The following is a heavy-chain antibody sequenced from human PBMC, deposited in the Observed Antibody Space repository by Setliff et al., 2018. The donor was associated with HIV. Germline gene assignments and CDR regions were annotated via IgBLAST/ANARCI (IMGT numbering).Heavy chain of an antibody. CDR3: ARTVHGVNDPYYYYYGMDV. CDR2: IYTSGST. J-gene: IGHJ6*02. CDR1: GGSISSGSYY. Sequence: SETLSLTCTVSGGSISSGSYYWSWIRQPAGKGLEWIGHIYTSGSTNYNPSLKSRVTISVDTSKNQFSLKLSSVTAADTAVYYCARTVHGVNDPYYYYYGMDVWGQGTTVTVSS. D-gene: IGHD4-17*01. V-gene: IGHV4-61*09.